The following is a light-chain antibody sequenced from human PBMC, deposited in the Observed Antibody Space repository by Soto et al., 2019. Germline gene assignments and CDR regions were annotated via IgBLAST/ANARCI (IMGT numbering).Light chain of an antibody. CDR1: QSISMW. CDR3: QEYNSASRT. CDR2: RSS. J-gene: IGKJ1*01. Sequence: DIQMTQSPSTLSASVGDRVTITCRASQSISMWLAWYQQKPGRAPKLLIYRSSNLETGVPSRFSGAGSGTEFTLTISSLQPDDLGTYFCQEYNSASRTFGQGTKVEIK. V-gene: IGKV1-5*03.